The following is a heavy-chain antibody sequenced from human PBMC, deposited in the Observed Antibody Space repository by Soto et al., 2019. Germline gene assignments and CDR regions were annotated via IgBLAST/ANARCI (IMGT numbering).Heavy chain of an antibody. V-gene: IGHV1-69*13. J-gene: IGHJ4*02. Sequence: GASVKVSCKASGGTFSRYTITWVRQAPGQGLEWMGGITPMFGTPNYAQKFQGRVTITADESTSTAYKELSGLRSEDTAMYYCARDGTLYDSSAYYYLYWGQGTLVTVSS. D-gene: IGHD3-22*01. CDR2: ITPMFGTP. CDR3: ARDGTLYDSSAYYYLY. CDR1: GGTFSRYT.